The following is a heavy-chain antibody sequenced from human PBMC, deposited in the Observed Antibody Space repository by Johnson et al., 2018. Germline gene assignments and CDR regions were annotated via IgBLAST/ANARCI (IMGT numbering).Heavy chain of an antibody. CDR3: ARDAPYGGVFDI. D-gene: IGHD2-8*02. J-gene: IGHJ3*02. CDR2: MNSDGSRT. Sequence: VQLQESGGGLVQPGGSLRLSCAASGFTFSSSRMHWVRQAPGKGLVWVSHMNSDGSRTSYADSVKGRFTISRDNARNTLYLQMNSLRAEETAVYYCARDAPYGGVFDIWGQGTMVTVSS. V-gene: IGHV3-74*01. CDR1: GFTFSSSR.